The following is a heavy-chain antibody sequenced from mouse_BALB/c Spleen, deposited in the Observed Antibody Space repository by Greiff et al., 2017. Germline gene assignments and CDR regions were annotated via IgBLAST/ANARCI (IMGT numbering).Heavy chain of an antibody. Sequence: QVQLQQSGAELVRPGTSVKVSCKASGYAFTNYLIEWVKQRPGQGLEWIGVINPGSGGTNYNEKFKGKATLTADKSSSTAYMQLSSLTSDDSAVYFCAKEYYYGRGGFAYWGQGTLVTVSA. CDR3: AKEYYYGRGGFAY. CDR1: GYAFTNYL. J-gene: IGHJ3*01. CDR2: INPGSGGT. V-gene: IGHV1-54*01. D-gene: IGHD1-1*01.